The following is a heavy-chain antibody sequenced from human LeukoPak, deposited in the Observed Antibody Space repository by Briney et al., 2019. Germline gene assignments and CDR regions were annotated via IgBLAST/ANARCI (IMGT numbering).Heavy chain of an antibody. J-gene: IGHJ4*02. V-gene: IGHV4-30-4*08. Sequence: PSQTLSLTCTVSGGSISSGDYYWSWIRQPPGKGLEWIGYIYYSGGTYYNPSLKSRVTISVDTSKNQFSLKLSSVTAADTAVYYCARGDYSGSYTDYFDYWGQGTLVTVSS. CDR2: IYYSGGT. CDR1: GGSISSGDYY. CDR3: ARGDYSGSYTDYFDY. D-gene: IGHD1-26*01.